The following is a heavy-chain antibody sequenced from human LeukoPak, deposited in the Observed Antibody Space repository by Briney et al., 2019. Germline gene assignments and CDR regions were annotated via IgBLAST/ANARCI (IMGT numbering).Heavy chain of an antibody. CDR1: GFTFDDYA. CDR3: AEDWGRDGYKNSIDY. J-gene: IGHJ4*02. D-gene: IGHD5-24*01. CDR2: ISWNSGSI. V-gene: IGHV3-9*01. Sequence: GGSLRLSCAASGFTFDDYAMHWVRQAPGKGLEWVSGISWNSGSIGYADSVKGRFTISRDNAKNSLYLQMNSLRAEDTALYYCAEDWGRDGYKNSIDYWGQGTLVTVSS.